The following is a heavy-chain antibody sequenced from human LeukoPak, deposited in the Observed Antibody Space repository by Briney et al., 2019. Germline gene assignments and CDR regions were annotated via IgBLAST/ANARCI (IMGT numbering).Heavy chain of an antibody. CDR1: GFTFTNYA. Sequence: GASLRLSCAASGFTFTNYAVYWVRQAPGKGLEWVSAVSGRDDSTYYADSVKGRFTISRDTSKNTPYLQMNSLRAEDTAVYYCAKWGDYDILTGYYDPDYWGQGTLVTVSS. CDR2: VSGRDDST. D-gene: IGHD3-9*01. V-gene: IGHV3-23*01. J-gene: IGHJ4*02. CDR3: AKWGDYDILTGYYDPDY.